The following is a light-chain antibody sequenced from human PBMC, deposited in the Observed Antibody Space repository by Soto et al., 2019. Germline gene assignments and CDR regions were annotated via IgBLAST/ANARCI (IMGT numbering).Light chain of an antibody. J-gene: IGLJ2*01. CDR3: CSYRGTTVL. V-gene: IGLV2-14*03. CDR1: TSDVGGYDY. CDR2: NVS. Sequence: QSVLTQPASVSASPGQSITISCTGTTSDVGGYDYVSWYQQHPGKAPKVLIYNVSNRPSGVSNRFSGSKSGNTASLTIAGLQAEDEAEYYCCSYRGTTVLFGGGTKVTVL.